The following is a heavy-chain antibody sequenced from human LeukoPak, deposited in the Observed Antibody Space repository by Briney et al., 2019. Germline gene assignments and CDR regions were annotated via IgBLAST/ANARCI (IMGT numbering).Heavy chain of an antibody. J-gene: IGHJ3*02. Sequence: GGSLRLSCVASGFTFSSYAMSWVRQAPRKGLEWVSFIYSGGRTDYADSVKGRFTISRDNSKNTLYLQMNSLRVEDTAVYYCARDSQYCSSGSCSPGASDIWGQGTMVTVSS. D-gene: IGHD2-15*01. CDR2: IYSGGRT. CDR3: ARDSQYCSSGSCSPGASDI. V-gene: IGHV3-53*01. CDR1: GFTFSSYA.